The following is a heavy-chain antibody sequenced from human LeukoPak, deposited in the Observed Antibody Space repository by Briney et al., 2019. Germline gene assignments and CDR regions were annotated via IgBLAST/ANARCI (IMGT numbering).Heavy chain of an antibody. CDR2: IYYSGRT. D-gene: IGHD5-24*01. CDR1: GGSISSYY. V-gene: IGHV4-59*08. J-gene: IGHJ4*02. Sequence: PSETLSLTCTVSGGSISSYYWSWXXQPPGKGLEWIGXIYYSGRTNYNPSLKSRVTISVDTSKNQLSLKLSSVTAADTAVYYCARGGRDGYTLYPFDYWGQGTLVTVSS. CDR3: ARGGRDGYTLYPFDY.